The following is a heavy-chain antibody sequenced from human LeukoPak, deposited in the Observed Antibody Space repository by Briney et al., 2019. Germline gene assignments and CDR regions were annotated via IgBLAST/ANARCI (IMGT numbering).Heavy chain of an antibody. V-gene: IGHV1-46*02. CDR3: AGWQQVVSDYHGMDV. CDR1: GYTFNSYY. CDR2: INPSGGST. D-gene: IGHD6-13*01. J-gene: IGHJ6*02. Sequence: ASVKVSCKASGYTFNSYYMHWVRQAPGQGLEWMGIINPSGGSTSYARKFQGRVTMTRDTSTSTVYMELSSLRSEDTAVYYCAGWQQVVSDYHGMDVWGQGTTVTVSS.